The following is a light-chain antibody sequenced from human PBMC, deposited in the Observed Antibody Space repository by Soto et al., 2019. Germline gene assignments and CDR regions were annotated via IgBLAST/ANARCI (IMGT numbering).Light chain of an antibody. CDR2: GAS. CDR1: QSVNNNY. Sequence: EIVLTQSPDTLSLSPVERATLSCRASQSVNNNYLTWYQQKPGQAPRLLIFGASSRATGIPDRFSGSGSGTDFTLTISRLEPEDFAVYYCQQYGSTPLTFGGGTRVDIK. V-gene: IGKV3-20*01. CDR3: QQYGSTPLT. J-gene: IGKJ4*01.